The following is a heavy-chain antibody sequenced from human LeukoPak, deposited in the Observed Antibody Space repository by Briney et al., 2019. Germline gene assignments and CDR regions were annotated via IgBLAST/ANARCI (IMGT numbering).Heavy chain of an antibody. CDR1: GGSISSGSYY. J-gene: IGHJ5*02. D-gene: IGHD3-3*01. CDR3: ARENYDFWSGYYFSP. Sequence: SETLCLTCTVSGGSISSGSYYWSWIRQPAGKGLEWIGRIYTSGSTNYNPSLKSRVTISVDTSKNQFSLKLSSVTAADTAVYYCARENYDFWSGYYFSPWGQGTLVTVSS. V-gene: IGHV4-61*02. CDR2: IYTSGST.